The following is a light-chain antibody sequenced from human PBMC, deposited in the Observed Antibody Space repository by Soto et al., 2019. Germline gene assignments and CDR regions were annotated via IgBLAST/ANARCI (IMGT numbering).Light chain of an antibody. Sequence: VLTQSPATLSLSPGERATLSCRASQSVSSYLAWYQQKPGQAPRLLIYDASNRATGIPARFSGSGSGTDFTLTISSLEPEDFAISYCQQRQYWPPITFGQGTRLEIK. CDR3: QQRQYWPPIT. CDR1: QSVSSY. CDR2: DAS. J-gene: IGKJ5*01. V-gene: IGKV3-11*01.